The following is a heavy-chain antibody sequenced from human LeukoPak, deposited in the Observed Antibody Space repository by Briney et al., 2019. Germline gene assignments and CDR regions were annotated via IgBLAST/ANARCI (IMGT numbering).Heavy chain of an antibody. CDR1: GYTFTSYA. CDR2: INTNTGNP. Sequence: GASVKVSCKASGYTFTSYAMNWVRQAPGQGLEWMGWINTNTGNPTYAQGFTGRFVFSLDTSVSTAYLQISSLKAEDTAVYYCAGRPDTMVRGVIPYYYYGMDVWGQGTTVTVSS. V-gene: IGHV7-4-1*02. J-gene: IGHJ6*02. D-gene: IGHD3-10*01. CDR3: AGRPDTMVRGVIPYYYYGMDV.